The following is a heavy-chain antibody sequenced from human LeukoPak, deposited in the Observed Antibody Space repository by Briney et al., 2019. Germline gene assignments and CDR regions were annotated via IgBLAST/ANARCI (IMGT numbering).Heavy chain of an antibody. V-gene: IGHV4-34*01. CDR1: GGSFSGYY. CDR3: ARGPRAVYYDSSGYYWDGGY. CDR2: INHSGST. D-gene: IGHD3-22*01. Sequence: ETLSLTCAVYGGSFSGYYWSWIRQPPGKGLEWIGEINHSGSTNYNPSLKSRVTISVDTSKNQFSPKLSSVTAADTAVYYCARGPRAVYYDSSGYYWDGGYWGQGTLVTVSS. J-gene: IGHJ4*02.